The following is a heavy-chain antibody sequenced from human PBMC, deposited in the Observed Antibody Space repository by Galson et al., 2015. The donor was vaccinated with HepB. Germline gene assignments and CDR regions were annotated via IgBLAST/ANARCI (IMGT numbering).Heavy chain of an antibody. CDR1: GFTFSSYG. V-gene: IGHV3-33*08. CDR3: ARDRNDMIVVPFDY. J-gene: IGHJ4*02. CDR2: IWYDGSNK. D-gene: IGHD3-22*01. Sequence: SLRLSCAASGFTFSSYGMHWVRQAPGKGLEWVAVIWYDGSNKYYADSVKGRFTISRDNSKNTLYLQMNSLRAEDTAVYYCARDRNDMIVVPFDYWGQGTLVTVSS.